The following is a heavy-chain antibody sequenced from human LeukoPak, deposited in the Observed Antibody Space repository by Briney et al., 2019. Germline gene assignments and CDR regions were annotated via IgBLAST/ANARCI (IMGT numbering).Heavy chain of an antibody. CDR3: AREYCSGRSCYSPKRNYYYYYMDV. Sequence: SETLSLTCTVSGGSISSYYWSWIRQPAGKGLEWIGRIYTSGSTNYNPSLKSRVTMSVDTSKNQFSLKLSSVTAADTAVNYCAREYCSGRSCYSPKRNYYYYYMDVWGKGTTVTVSS. J-gene: IGHJ6*03. V-gene: IGHV4-4*07. CDR2: IYTSGST. D-gene: IGHD2-15*01. CDR1: GGSISSYY.